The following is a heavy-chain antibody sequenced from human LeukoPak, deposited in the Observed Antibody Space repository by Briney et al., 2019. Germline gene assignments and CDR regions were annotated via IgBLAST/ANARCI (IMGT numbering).Heavy chain of an antibody. Sequence: ASETLSLTCAVSGGSISSGGYSWSWIRQPPGEGLEWIGYIYHSGSTYYNPSLKSRVTISVDRSKNQFSLKLSSVTAADTAVYYCARVVDRKWFDPWGQGTLVTVSS. J-gene: IGHJ5*02. CDR2: IYHSGST. CDR3: ARVVDRKWFDP. D-gene: IGHD5-12*01. V-gene: IGHV4-30-2*01. CDR1: GGSISSGGYS.